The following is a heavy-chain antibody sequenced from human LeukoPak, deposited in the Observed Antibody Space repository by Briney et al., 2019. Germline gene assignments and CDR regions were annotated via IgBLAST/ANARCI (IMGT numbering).Heavy chain of an antibody. J-gene: IGHJ4*02. Sequence: PSQTLSLTCTVSGGSISSGTYYWSWIRQPAGKGLEWVGRFYTSGSTNYNPSLKSRVTISVDTSKNQFSLKLSSVTAADTAVYYCARGRDGYNFLNRGEYYYFDYWGQGTLVTVSS. V-gene: IGHV4-61*02. CDR1: GGSISSGTYY. CDR2: FYTSGST. D-gene: IGHD5-24*01. CDR3: ARGRDGYNFLNRGEYYYFDY.